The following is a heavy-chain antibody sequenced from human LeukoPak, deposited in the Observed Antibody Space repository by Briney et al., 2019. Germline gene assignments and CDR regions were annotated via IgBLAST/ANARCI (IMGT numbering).Heavy chain of an antibody. J-gene: IGHJ3*02. Sequence: GGSLRLSCAASGFTISSYSMNWVRQAPGEGLEWVSSISSSSSYIYYADSVKGRFTISRDNAKNSLYLQMNSLRAEDTAVYHCARSGWTGDAFDIWGQGTMVTVSS. CDR1: GFTISSYS. V-gene: IGHV3-21*01. CDR3: ARSGWTGDAFDI. D-gene: IGHD6-19*01. CDR2: ISSSSSYI.